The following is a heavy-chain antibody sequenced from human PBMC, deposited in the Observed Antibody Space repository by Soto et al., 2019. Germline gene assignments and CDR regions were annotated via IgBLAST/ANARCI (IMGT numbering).Heavy chain of an antibody. D-gene: IGHD6-13*01. CDR1: GFTFSSYA. Sequence: PGGSLRLSCAASGFTFSSYAMHWVRQAPDKGLQWVAVISYDGSNKYYADSVKGRFTISRDNSKNTLYLQMNSLRAEDTAVYYCARDLGAYSSSGRYYYGMDVWGQGTTVTVSS. V-gene: IGHV3-30-3*01. CDR3: ARDLGAYSSSGRYYYGMDV. J-gene: IGHJ6*02. CDR2: ISYDGSNK.